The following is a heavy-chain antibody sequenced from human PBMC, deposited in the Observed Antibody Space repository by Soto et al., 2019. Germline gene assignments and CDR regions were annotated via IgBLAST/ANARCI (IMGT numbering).Heavy chain of an antibody. D-gene: IGHD1-26*01. J-gene: IGHJ4*02. CDR3: ARERVGATTRYDY. Sequence: QVQLVESGGGVVQPGRSLRLSCAASGFTFSSYGMHWVRQAPGKGLEWVAVIWYDGSNKYYADSVKGRFTISRDNSKNTLDRQMNSLRAEDAAVYYCARERVGATTRYDYWGQGTLVTVSS. CDR1: GFTFSSYG. V-gene: IGHV3-33*01. CDR2: IWYDGSNK.